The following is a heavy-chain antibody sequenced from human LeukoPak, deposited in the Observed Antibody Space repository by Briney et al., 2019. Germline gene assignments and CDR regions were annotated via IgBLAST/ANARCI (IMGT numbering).Heavy chain of an antibody. CDR1: GGSISSSNW. CDR3: AKGRFYGSGRPDAFDI. Sequence: SGTLSLTCAVSGGSISSSNWWSWVRQPPGKGLEWIGEIYHSGSTNYNPSLKSRVTISVDKSKNQFSLKLSSVTAADTAMYYCAKGRFYGSGRPDAFDIWGQGTMVTVSS. D-gene: IGHD3-10*01. V-gene: IGHV4-4*02. J-gene: IGHJ3*02. CDR2: IYHSGST.